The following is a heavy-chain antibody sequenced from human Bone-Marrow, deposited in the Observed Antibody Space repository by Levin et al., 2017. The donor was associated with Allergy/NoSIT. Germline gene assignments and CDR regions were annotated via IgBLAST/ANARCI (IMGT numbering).Heavy chain of an antibody. CDR3: ARGPLDTAMVYFDY. CDR2: ISAFSGNS. Sequence: ASVKVSCKTSGYTSGYSFTSYAITWLRQAPGEGLEWVGWISAFSGNSNSAQRLQGRVTMTTDTSTTTAYLEVRSLKSDDTAVYYCARGPLDTAMVYFDYWGQGTLLTVSS. V-gene: IGHV1-18*01. J-gene: IGHJ4*02. CDR1: GYSFTSYA. D-gene: IGHD5-18*01.